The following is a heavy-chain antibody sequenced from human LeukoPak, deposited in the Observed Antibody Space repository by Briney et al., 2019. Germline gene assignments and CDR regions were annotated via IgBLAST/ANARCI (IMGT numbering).Heavy chain of an antibody. CDR2: ISSSSSYI. Sequence: GGSLRLSCAASGFTFSSYSMNWARQAPGKGLEWVSSISSSSSYIYYADSVKGQFTISGDNAKNSLYLQMNSLRAEDTAVYYCARSRIAVAGAFDYWGQGTLVTVSS. CDR1: GFTFSSYS. CDR3: ARSRIAVAGAFDY. D-gene: IGHD6-19*01. J-gene: IGHJ4*02. V-gene: IGHV3-21*01.